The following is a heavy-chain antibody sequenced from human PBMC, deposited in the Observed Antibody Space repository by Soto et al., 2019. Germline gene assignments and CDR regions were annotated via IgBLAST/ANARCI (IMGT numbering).Heavy chain of an antibody. CDR3: ARGSAARSNDY. Sequence: SVKVSCKASGGTFSSYTISWVRQAPRQGLEWMGRIIPILGIANYAQKFQGRVTITADKSTSTAYMELSSLRSEDTAVYYCARGSAARSNDYWGQGTLVTVSS. J-gene: IGHJ4*02. CDR2: IIPILGIA. CDR1: GGTFSSYT. V-gene: IGHV1-69*02. D-gene: IGHD6-13*01.